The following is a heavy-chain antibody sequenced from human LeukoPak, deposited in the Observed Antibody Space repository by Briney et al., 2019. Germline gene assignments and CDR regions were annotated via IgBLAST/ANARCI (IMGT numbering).Heavy chain of an antibody. Sequence: RSGGSLRLSCAASGFTFDDYGMSWVRHAPGKGLEWVSGINWNGGSTGYADSVKGRFTISRDNAKNSLYLQMNSLRAEDTALYHCARRITMGRGVKQDWFDPWGQGTLVTVSS. CDR2: INWNGGST. V-gene: IGHV3-20*01. CDR1: GFTFDDYG. CDR3: ARRITMGRGVKQDWFDP. J-gene: IGHJ5*02. D-gene: IGHD3-10*01.